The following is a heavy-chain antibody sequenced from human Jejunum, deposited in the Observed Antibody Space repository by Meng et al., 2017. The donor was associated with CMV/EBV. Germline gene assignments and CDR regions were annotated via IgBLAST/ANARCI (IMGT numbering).Heavy chain of an antibody. CDR1: GITFSSYA. J-gene: IGHJ4*02. Sequence: SLKISCAASGITFSSYAMAWVRQAPGKGLEWVAVVYSGGGTTDYADSVKGRFTISRDNSKNTLYLQMSSLRAEDTAVYYCARLSDSWGQGTLVTVSS. D-gene: IGHD2-15*01. CDR2: VYSGGGTT. CDR3: ARLSDS. V-gene: IGHV3-23*03.